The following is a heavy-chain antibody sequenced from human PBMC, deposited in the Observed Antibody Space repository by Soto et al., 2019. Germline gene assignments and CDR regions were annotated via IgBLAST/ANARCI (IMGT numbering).Heavy chain of an antibody. CDR3: ARGQAYCGDDCFSGAFDI. Sequence: QVQLVQSGAEVKKPGSSVKVSCKASGGTFSSYAISWVRQTPGQGLEWMGGIIPIFGTANYAQKFQGRVTITADESTSTAYMELSRVRYEYTAGYYCARGQAYCGDDCFSGAFDIWGEGTMVTVSS. CDR1: GGTFSSYA. V-gene: IGHV1-69*01. J-gene: IGHJ3*02. D-gene: IGHD2-21*02. CDR2: IIPIFGTA.